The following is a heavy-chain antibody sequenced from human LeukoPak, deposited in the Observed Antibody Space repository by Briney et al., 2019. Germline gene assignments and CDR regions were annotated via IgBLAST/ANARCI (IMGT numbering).Heavy chain of an antibody. Sequence: SETLSLTCAVYGGSLSGSYWSWIRQPPGKGLEWIGEINHSGSANYNPSLKSRVALSIDKSKNQFSLNLNSVTAADTAVYYCARARRDSGYYKVDYWGQGTLVTVSS. CDR2: INHSGSA. J-gene: IGHJ4*02. CDR3: ARARRDSGYYKVDY. D-gene: IGHD3-3*01. CDR1: GGSLSGSY. V-gene: IGHV4-34*01.